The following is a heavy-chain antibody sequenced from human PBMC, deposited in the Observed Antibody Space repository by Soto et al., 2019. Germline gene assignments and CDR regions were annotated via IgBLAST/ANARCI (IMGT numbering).Heavy chain of an antibody. CDR1: GFTFSSYA. V-gene: IGHV3-23*01. CDR3: AKPPRRAYYYDSSGYSNGNYFDY. D-gene: IGHD3-22*01. Sequence: GGSLRLSCAASGFTFSSYAMSWVRQAPGKGLEWVSAISGSGGSTYYADSVKGRFTISRDNSKNTLYLQMSSLRAEDTAVYYCAKPPRRAYYYDSSGYSNGNYFDYWGQGTLVTVSS. J-gene: IGHJ4*02. CDR2: ISGSGGST.